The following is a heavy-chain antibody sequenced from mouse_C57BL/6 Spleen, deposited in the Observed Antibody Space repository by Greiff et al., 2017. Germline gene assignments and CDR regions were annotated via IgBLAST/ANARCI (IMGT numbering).Heavy chain of an antibody. Sequence: VKLQQPGAELVKPGASVKMSCKASGYTFTSYWITWVKQRPGQGLEWIGDIYPGSGSTNYNEKFKSKATLTVDTSSSTAYMQLSSLTSEDSAVYYCARWNYDYEAGAMDYWGQGTSVTVSS. CDR3: ARWNYDYEAGAMDY. CDR2: IYPGSGST. V-gene: IGHV1-55*01. CDR1: GYTFTSYW. J-gene: IGHJ4*01. D-gene: IGHD2-4*01.